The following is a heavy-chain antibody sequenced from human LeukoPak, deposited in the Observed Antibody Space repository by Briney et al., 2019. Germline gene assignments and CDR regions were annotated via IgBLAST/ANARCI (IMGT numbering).Heavy chain of an antibody. CDR2: MYHSGST. J-gene: IGHJ4*02. Sequence: SGTLSLTCAVSGGSISNDKWWRWVRQSPGKVLEWSGEMYHSGSTNYNPSLKSRVTISVDKSKNQFSLNLSSVTAADTAMYYCATGTSWYYYYWGQGTLVTVSS. D-gene: IGHD2-2*01. CDR3: ATGTSWYYYY. CDR1: GGSISNDKW. V-gene: IGHV4-4*02.